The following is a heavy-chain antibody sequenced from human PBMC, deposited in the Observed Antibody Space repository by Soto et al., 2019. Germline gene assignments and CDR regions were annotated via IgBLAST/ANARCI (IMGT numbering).Heavy chain of an antibody. D-gene: IGHD2-15*01. CDR1: AGTFNNHS. V-gene: IGHV1-69*02. CDR3: VIDLGYFDF. CDR2: SIPILGRA. J-gene: IGHJ4*02. Sequence: QVQLVQSGTEVKKPGSSVAVSCQASAGTFNNHSLSWVRQAPGQGLEWMGRSIPILGRADYSQKFQGRLTLTVDKSTSTADMELSSLTSDDTEVYYCVIDLGYFDFWGKGTLVTVSS.